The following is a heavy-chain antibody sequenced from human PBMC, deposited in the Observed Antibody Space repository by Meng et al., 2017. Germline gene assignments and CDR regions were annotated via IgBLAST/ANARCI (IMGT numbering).Heavy chain of an antibody. CDR1: GFTFSSYE. CDR3: ARGKDYDILTGRKLYGMDV. D-gene: IGHD3-9*01. CDR2: ISSSGSTI. J-gene: IGHJ6*02. V-gene: IGHV3-48*03. Sequence: GGSLRLSCAASGFTFSSYEMNWVRQAPGKGLEWVSYISSSGSTIYYADSVKGRFTISRDNAKNSLYLQMNSLRAEDTAVYYCARGKDYDILTGRKLYGMDVWGQGTTVTVSS.